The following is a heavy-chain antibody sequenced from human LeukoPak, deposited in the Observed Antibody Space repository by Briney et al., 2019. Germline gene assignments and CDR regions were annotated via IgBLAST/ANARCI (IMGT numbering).Heavy chain of an antibody. CDR1: GFTFSSYA. J-gene: IGHJ6*02. V-gene: IGHV3-23*01. CDR2: ISGSGGST. CDR3: AKYLYSYYYYGMDV. D-gene: IGHD2-15*01. Sequence: PGGSLRLSCAASGFTFSSYAMSWVRQAPGKGLEWVSAISGSGGSTYYANSVKGRFTISRDNSKNTLYLQMNSLRAEDTAVYYCAKYLYSYYYYGMDVWGQGTTVTVTS.